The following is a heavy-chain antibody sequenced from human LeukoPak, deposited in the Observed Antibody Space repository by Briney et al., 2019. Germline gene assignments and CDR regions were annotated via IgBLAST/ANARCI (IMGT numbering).Heavy chain of an antibody. Sequence: PGGSLRLSCAASGFTFSNAWMSWVRQAPGKGLEWVGRIKSKTDGGTTDYAAPVKGRLTISRDDSKNTLYLQMNSLKTEDTAVYYCTTVATWVLVRTDYWGQGTLVIVSS. CDR3: TTVATWVLVRTDY. CDR2: IKSKTDGGTT. D-gene: IGHD6-13*01. V-gene: IGHV3-15*01. CDR1: GFTFSNAW. J-gene: IGHJ4*02.